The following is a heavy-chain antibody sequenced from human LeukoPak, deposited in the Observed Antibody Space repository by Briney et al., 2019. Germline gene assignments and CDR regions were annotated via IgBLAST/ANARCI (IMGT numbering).Heavy chain of an antibody. J-gene: IGHJ6*03. Sequence: ASVKVSCKASGYTFTSYYMHWVRQAPGQGLEWMGIINPSGGSTSYAQKFQGRVTMTRDTSTSTVYMELSSLRSEDTAAYYCARDSNCGGDCSPAHYYYYYYMDVWGKGTTVTVSS. D-gene: IGHD2-21*02. CDR1: GYTFTSYY. V-gene: IGHV1-46*01. CDR3: ARDSNCGGDCSPAHYYYYYYMDV. CDR2: INPSGGST.